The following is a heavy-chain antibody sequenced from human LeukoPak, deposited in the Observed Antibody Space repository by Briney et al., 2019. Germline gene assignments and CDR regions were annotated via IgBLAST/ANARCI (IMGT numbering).Heavy chain of an antibody. J-gene: IGHJ6*02. Sequence: PGRSLRLSCAASGFTFDDYAMHWVRQAPGKGLEWVSGISWNSGSIGYADSVKGRFTISRDNAKNSLYLQMNSLRAEDTALYYCANGSGSYSYYYGMDVWGQGTTVTASS. CDR3: ANGSGSYSYYYGMDV. V-gene: IGHV3-9*01. CDR1: GFTFDDYA. D-gene: IGHD3-10*01. CDR2: ISWNSGSI.